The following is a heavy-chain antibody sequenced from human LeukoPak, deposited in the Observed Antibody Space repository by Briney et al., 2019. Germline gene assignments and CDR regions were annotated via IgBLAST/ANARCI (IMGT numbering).Heavy chain of an antibody. V-gene: IGHV3-33*01. CDR1: GFTFSSYG. Sequence: QPGGSLRLSCAASGFTFSSYGMHWVRQAPGEGLEWVAVIWYDGSNKYYADSVKGRFTISRDNSKNTLYLQMNSLRAEDTAVYYCARGLFTMVRGVIGYWGQGTLVTVSS. D-gene: IGHD3-10*01. CDR3: ARGLFTMVRGVIGY. CDR2: IWYDGSNK. J-gene: IGHJ4*02.